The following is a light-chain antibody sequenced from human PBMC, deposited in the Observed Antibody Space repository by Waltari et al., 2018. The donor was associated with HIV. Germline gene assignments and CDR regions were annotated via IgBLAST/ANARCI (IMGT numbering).Light chain of an antibody. Sequence: QSALTQPASVSGSPGQSITISCTGTSSDLGGYNYVSWYQQHPGKAPKLMIYDVTNRPAGVSNRFSGSKSGNTASLTISGLRVEDEADYYCSSYTSSSTWVFGGGTKLTVL. J-gene: IGLJ3*02. V-gene: IGLV2-14*03. CDR3: SSYTSSSTWV. CDR2: DVT. CDR1: SSDLGGYNY.